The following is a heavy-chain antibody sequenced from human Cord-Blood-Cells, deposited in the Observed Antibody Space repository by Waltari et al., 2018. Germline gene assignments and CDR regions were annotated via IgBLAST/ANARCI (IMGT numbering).Heavy chain of an antibody. Sequence: QLQLQESGPGLVKPSETLSLPCPVSGGSISNSSYSWGWIPHPPGKGLEWIGSISYSGSTYYNPSLKSRVTISVDTSKNQFSLKLSSVTAADTAVYYCARGSGSYYYYYYYGMDVWGQGTTVTVSS. CDR1: GGSISNSSYS. D-gene: IGHD1-26*01. V-gene: IGHV4-39*01. J-gene: IGHJ6*02. CDR3: ARGSGSYYYYYYYGMDV. CDR2: ISYSGST.